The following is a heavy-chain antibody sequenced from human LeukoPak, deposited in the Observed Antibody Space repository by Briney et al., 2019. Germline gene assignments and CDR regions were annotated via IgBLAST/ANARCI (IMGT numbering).Heavy chain of an antibody. J-gene: IGHJ4*02. Sequence: SETLSLTCTVSGGSITNYWSWIRQPVGKGLEWIGRIYSSGSTNYNPSLKSRVTISVDTSKNQFSLKLSSVTAADTAVYYCARGRNYDILTGYSDWGQGTLVTVSS. V-gene: IGHV4-4*07. CDR2: IYSSGST. CDR3: ARGRNYDILTGYSD. D-gene: IGHD3-9*01. CDR1: GGSITNY.